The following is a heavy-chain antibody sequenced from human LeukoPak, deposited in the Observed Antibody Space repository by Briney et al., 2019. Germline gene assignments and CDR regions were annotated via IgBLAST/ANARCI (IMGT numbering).Heavy chain of an antibody. CDR3: AEGHTSAWNIYYH. J-gene: IGHJ5*02. CDR1: GFTFSTYA. CDR2: IIASGETT. D-gene: IGHD6-19*01. V-gene: IGHV3-23*01. Sequence: PGVNLRLSCAASGFTFSTYAKSWVRQGPGKGQEWVSTIIASGETTSYTDYVKGRFTISRDNYKKTMFLKMNSMRAEDTAIYYSAEGHTSAWNIYYHWGQGTLVTVS.